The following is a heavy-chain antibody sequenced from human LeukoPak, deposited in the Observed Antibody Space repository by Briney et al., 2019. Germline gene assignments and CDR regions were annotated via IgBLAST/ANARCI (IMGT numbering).Heavy chain of an antibody. Sequence: RTGGSLRLSCAASGFTFSGYAMSWVRQAPGKGLEWVSAIIGSGDTTYYAASVKGRLTISRDNSKNTLYLQMNSLRAEDTAVYYCAKVTGGDMITYGRLDYWGQGTLVTVSS. J-gene: IGHJ4*02. CDR2: IIGSGDTT. CDR3: AKVTGGDMITYGRLDY. D-gene: IGHD3-16*01. CDR1: GFTFSGYA. V-gene: IGHV3-23*01.